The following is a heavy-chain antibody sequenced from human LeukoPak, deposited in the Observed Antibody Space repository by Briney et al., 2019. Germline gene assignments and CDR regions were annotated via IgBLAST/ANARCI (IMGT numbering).Heavy chain of an antibody. CDR3: ARLYYSDSSGYYYLKVKEIVQDY. D-gene: IGHD3-22*01. CDR1: GGSFSGYY. Sequence: SETLSLTCAVYGGSFSGYYRSWIRQPPGKGLEWIGEIDHSGSTNYNPSLKSRVTISLDTSKNQFSLKLSSVTAADTAVYYCARLYYSDSSGYYYLKVKEIVQDYWGQGTLVTVSS. J-gene: IGHJ4*02. CDR2: IDHSGST. V-gene: IGHV4-34*01.